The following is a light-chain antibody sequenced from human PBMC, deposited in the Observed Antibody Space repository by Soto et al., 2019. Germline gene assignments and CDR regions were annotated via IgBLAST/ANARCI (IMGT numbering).Light chain of an antibody. CDR3: KQYRT. Sequence: DIQMTQSPSTLSASVGDRVTITCRSSQIISSWLAWYQQKPGKAPKLLIYKASNLESGVPSRFSGSGSETEFTLTISKLQPDDFATYYCKQYRTFGPGT. CDR1: QIISSW. CDR2: KAS. V-gene: IGKV1-5*03. J-gene: IGKJ3*01.